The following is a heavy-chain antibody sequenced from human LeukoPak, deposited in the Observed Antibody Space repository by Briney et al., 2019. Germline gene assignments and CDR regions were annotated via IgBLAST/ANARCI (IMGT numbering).Heavy chain of an antibody. CDR2: IYYSGST. Sequence: SETLSLTCTVSSGSISSYYWRWIRQPPAKGLEWIGYIYYSGSTNYNPSLKSRVTISVDTSKNQFSLKLSSVTAADTAVYYCARDPAASHGYADYYYYYMDVWGKGTTVTVSS. CDR1: SGSISSYY. J-gene: IGHJ6*03. D-gene: IGHD5-12*01. CDR3: ARDPAASHGYADYYYYYMDV. V-gene: IGHV4-59*01.